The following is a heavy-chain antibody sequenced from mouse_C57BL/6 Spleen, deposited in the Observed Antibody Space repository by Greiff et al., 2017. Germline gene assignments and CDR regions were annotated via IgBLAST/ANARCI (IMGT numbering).Heavy chain of an antibody. D-gene: IGHD1-1*01. CDR2: IYPGDGDT. CDR3: ARFPYYYGWYFGV. V-gene: IGHV1-82*01. Sequence: VQLQESGPELVKPGASVKISCKASGYAFSSSWMNWVKQRPGKGLEWIGRIYPGDGDTNYNGKVKGKATMTADKSSSTAYLQLSSLTSEDSAVYFCARFPYYYGWYFGVWGTETTLSVSS. J-gene: IGHJ1*03. CDR1: GYAFSSSW.